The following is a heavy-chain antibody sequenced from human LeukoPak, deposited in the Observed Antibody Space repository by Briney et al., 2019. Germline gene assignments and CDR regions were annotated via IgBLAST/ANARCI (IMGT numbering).Heavy chain of an antibody. J-gene: IGHJ4*02. V-gene: IGHV1-18*01. D-gene: IGHD6-13*01. Sequence: ASVKVPCKASGGTFSSYGISWVRQAPGQGLEWMGWISAYNGNTNYAQKLQGRVTMTTDTSTSTAYMELRSLRSDDTAVYYCARLGSSSWHSDYWGQGTLVTVSS. CDR2: ISAYNGNT. CDR3: ARLGSSSWHSDY. CDR1: GGTFSSYG.